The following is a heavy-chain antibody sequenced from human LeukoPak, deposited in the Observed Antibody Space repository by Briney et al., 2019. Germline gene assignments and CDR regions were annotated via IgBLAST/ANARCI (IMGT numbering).Heavy chain of an antibody. CDR1: GFTFSSYG. CDR3: AKDRGASGWYHGWFDP. CDR2: ISGSGGST. V-gene: IGHV3-23*01. J-gene: IGHJ5*02. D-gene: IGHD6-19*01. Sequence: GGSLRLSCAASGFTFSSYGMSWVRQAPGKGLEWVSAISGSGGSTYYADSVKGRFTISRDNSKNTLYLQMNSLRAEDTAVYYCAKDRGASGWYHGWFDPWGQGTLVTVSS.